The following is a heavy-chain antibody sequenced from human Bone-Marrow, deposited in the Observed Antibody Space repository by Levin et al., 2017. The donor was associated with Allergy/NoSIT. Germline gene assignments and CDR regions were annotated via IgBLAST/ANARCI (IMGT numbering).Heavy chain of an antibody. CDR1: GGSISSGGYS. D-gene: IGHD2-15*01. Sequence: SQTLSLTCAVSGGSISSGGYSWSWIRQPPGKGLEWIGYIYHSGSTYYNPSLKSRATISVDRSKNQFSLKLSSVTAADTAVYYCASRGGGSRWGFDYWGQGTLVTVSS. J-gene: IGHJ4*02. CDR3: ASRGGGSRWGFDY. CDR2: IYHSGST. V-gene: IGHV4-30-2*01.